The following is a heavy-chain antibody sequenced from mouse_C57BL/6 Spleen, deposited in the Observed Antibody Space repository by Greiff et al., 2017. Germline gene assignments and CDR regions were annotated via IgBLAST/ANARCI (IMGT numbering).Heavy chain of an antibody. Sequence: QVQLQQPGAELVIPGASVKLSCKASGYTFTSYWMHWVKQRPGQGLEWIGEIDPSDSYTNYNQKFKGKSTLTVDQSSSSAYMQLSSLTSEDSAVYYCSRILPTPYWYFDVWGTGTTVTVSS. CDR3: SRILPTPYWYFDV. J-gene: IGHJ1*03. CDR2: IDPSDSYT. V-gene: IGHV1-69*01. D-gene: IGHD2-1*01. CDR1: GYTFTSYW.